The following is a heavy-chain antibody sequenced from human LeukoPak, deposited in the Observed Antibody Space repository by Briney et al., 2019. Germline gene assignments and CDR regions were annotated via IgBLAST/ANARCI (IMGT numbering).Heavy chain of an antibody. J-gene: IGHJ4*02. CDR3: ARSVTPRRIVGASHFDY. Sequence: ASVKVSCKASGYTFTSYYMHWVRQAPGQGLEWMGIINPSGGSTSYAQKFQGRVTITADKSTSTAYMELSSLRSEDTAVYYCARSVTPRRIVGASHFDYWGQGTLVTVSS. V-gene: IGHV1-46*01. CDR2: INPSGGST. D-gene: IGHD1-26*01. CDR1: GYTFTSYY.